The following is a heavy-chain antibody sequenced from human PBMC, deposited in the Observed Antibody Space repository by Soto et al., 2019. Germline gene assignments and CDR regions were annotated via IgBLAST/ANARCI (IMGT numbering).Heavy chain of an antibody. CDR3: ARVAVAGTCPPPQGFDS. CDR2: VSAYTAKT. CDR1: DYTFTSYG. V-gene: IGHV1-18*01. D-gene: IGHD6-19*01. J-gene: IGHJ5*01. Sequence: ASVKVSCKASDYTFTSYGVTWVRQAPGQGLECMGWVSAYTAKTNYAQKLQGRVTMTTDTSTRTAYMELRSLRSDDTAIYYCARVAVAGTCPPPQGFDSWGQGTLVTVFS.